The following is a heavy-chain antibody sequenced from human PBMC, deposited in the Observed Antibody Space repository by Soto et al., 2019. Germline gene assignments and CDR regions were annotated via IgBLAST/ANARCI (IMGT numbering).Heavy chain of an antibody. CDR1: GFTFSSYD. J-gene: IGHJ6*02. V-gene: IGHV3-13*01. CDR2: IGTAGDT. Sequence: GGSLRLSCAASGFTFSSYDMHWVRQATGKGLEWVSAIGTAGDTYYPGSVKGRFTISRENAKNSLYLQMNSLRAGDTAVYYCERANVILKEPAFNYFWSAKPYDYGMDVWGQGTTVTVSS. D-gene: IGHD3-3*01. CDR3: ERANVILKEPAFNYFWSAKPYDYGMDV.